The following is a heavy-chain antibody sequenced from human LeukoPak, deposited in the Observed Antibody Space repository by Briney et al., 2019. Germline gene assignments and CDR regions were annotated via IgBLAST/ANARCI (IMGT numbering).Heavy chain of an antibody. Sequence: AASVKVSCKASGYTFTINHIHWVRQAPGQGLEWMGVINPSGDSTTYAQNFQGRVTMTRDTSTSTVYMELRSLRSGDTAIYYCAKLATSDTGETYWGQGTLVTVSS. J-gene: IGHJ4*02. CDR2: INPSGDST. CDR3: AKLATSDTGETY. CDR1: GYTFTINH. V-gene: IGHV1-46*01. D-gene: IGHD3-16*01.